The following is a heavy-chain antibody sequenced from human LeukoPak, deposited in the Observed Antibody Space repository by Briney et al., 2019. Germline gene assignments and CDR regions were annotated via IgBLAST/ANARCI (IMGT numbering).Heavy chain of an antibody. J-gene: IGHJ4*02. D-gene: IGHD2-15*01. CDR1: GYTFTGYY. CDR2: INPNSGGT. V-gene: IGHV1-2*02. CDR3: ARDLYCSGGSCYPR. Sequence: GASVKVSCKASGYTFTGYYMHWVRRAPGQGLERMGWINPNSGGTNYAQKFQGRVTMTRDTSISTAYMELSRPRSDDTAVYYCARDLYCSGGSCYPRWGQGTLVTVSS.